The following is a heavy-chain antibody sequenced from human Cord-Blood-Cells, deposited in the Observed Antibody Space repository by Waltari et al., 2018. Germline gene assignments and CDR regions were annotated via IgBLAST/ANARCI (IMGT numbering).Heavy chain of an antibody. D-gene: IGHD1-26*01. CDR3: AKDRGGSYYYYYGMDV. CDR2: ISGSGGST. J-gene: IGHJ6*02. CDR1: GFTFSSYA. V-gene: IGHV3-23*01. Sequence: EVQLLESGGGLVQPGGSLSLSCAASGFTFSSYAMSWVRPAPGKGLEWGSAISGSGGSTYYADSVKGRFTISRDNSKNTLYLQMNSLRAEDTAVYYCAKDRGGSYYYYYGMDVWGQGTTVTVSS.